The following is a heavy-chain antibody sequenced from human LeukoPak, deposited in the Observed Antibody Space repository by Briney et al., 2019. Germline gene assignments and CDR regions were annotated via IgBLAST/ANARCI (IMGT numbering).Heavy chain of an antibody. CDR1: GYTFTSYG. CDR2: ISAYNGNT. V-gene: IGHV1-18*01. Sequence: GASVTVSCKASGYTFTSYGISWVRQAPGQGLEWMGWISAYNGNTNNAPKLQGRVTITTDESTSTAYMELSSLRSEDTAVYYCASFDRLVGATDDYCGQATLVTVSS. D-gene: IGHD1-26*01. J-gene: IGHJ4*02. CDR3: ASFDRLVGATDDY.